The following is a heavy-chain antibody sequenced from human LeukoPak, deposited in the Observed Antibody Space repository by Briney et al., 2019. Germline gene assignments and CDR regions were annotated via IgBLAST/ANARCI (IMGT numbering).Heavy chain of an antibody. J-gene: IGHJ5*02. D-gene: IGHD3-22*01. CDR2: INPSGGST. CDR1: GYTFTSYY. CDR3: AREAFRTRSITAPNYYDSSGYTDTNWFDP. V-gene: IGHV1-46*01. Sequence: GASVKVSCKASGYTFTSYYMHWVRQAPGQGLEWMGIINPSGGSTSYAQKFQGRVTMTRDMSTSTVYMELSSLRSEDTAVYYCAREAFRTRSITAPNYYDSSGYTDTNWFDPWGQRTLVTVSS.